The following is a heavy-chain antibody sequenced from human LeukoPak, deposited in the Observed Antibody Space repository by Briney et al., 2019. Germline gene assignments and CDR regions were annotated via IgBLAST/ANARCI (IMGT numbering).Heavy chain of an antibody. Sequence: EASVKVSCKASGYTFTGYYMHWVRQAPGQGLEWMGWINPNSGGTNYAQKFQGRVTMTRDTSTSTAYMELSRLRSDDTAVYYCASYNSKTMTYHYDSSGPEDYWGQGTLVTVSS. CDR3: ASYNSKTMTYHYDSSGPEDY. D-gene: IGHD3-22*01. CDR2: INPNSGGT. V-gene: IGHV1-2*02. J-gene: IGHJ4*02. CDR1: GYTFTGYY.